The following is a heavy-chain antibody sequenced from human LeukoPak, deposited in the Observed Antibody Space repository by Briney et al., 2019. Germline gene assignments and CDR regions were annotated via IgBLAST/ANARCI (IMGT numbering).Heavy chain of an antibody. CDR1: NFSFGYYG. CDR3: ARCDSYSSSWSRQFDY. CDR2: ITATSGSL. Sequence: GGSLRLSCTGSNFSFGYYGMNWVRQTPGKGLEWLSYITATSGSLYYADSVKGRFTVSRDNSKNSLYLQMDSLRAEDTAVYYCARCDSYSSSWSRQFDYWGPGTLVIVPS. J-gene: IGHJ4*02. D-gene: IGHD6-13*01. V-gene: IGHV3-48*04.